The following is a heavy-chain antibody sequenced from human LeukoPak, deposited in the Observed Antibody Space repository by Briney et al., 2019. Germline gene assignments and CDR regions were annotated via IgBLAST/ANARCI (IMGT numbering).Heavy chain of an antibody. CDR3: ARVPGYGSGRFDY. Sequence: SETLSLTCAVYGGSFSGYYWSWIRQPPGKGLEWIGEINYSGSTNYNPSLKSRVTISVDTSKNQFSLKLSSVTAADTAVYYCARVPGYGSGRFDYWGQGTLVTVSS. J-gene: IGHJ4*02. D-gene: IGHD3-10*01. V-gene: IGHV4-34*01. CDR1: GGSFSGYY. CDR2: INYSGST.